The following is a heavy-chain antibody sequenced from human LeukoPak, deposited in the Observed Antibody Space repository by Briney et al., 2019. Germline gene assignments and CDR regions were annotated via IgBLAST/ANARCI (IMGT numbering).Heavy chain of an antibody. CDR1: GYTFTSYA. V-gene: IGHV7-4-1*02. Sequence: GASVKVSCKASGYTFTSYAMSWVRQAPGQGLEWMGWINTNTGNPTYAQGFTGRFVFSLDTSVSTAYLQISSLKAEDTAVYYCARWDYDFWSGWSWTFDYWGQGTLVTVSS. CDR3: ARWDYDFWSGWSWTFDY. D-gene: IGHD3-3*01. J-gene: IGHJ4*02. CDR2: INTNTGNP.